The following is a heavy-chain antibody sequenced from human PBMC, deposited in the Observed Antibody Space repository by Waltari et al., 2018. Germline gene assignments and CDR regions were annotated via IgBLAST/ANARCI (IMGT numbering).Heavy chain of an antibody. CDR1: NGSSGLYF. V-gene: IGHV4-34*12. J-gene: IGHJ5*01. D-gene: IGHD6-19*01. Sequence: VHLQQCGAGLLKPSETRSLTCAVYNGSSGLYFWSWVRQSPRKGLEGIGEIIHTGSSNYNPSLKNRVTVSVDTSKNQFSLQVRSGTAADTAVYYFARRGISVAVEFDSWGQGTLVTVSS. CDR3: ARRGISVAVEFDS. CDR2: IIHTGSS.